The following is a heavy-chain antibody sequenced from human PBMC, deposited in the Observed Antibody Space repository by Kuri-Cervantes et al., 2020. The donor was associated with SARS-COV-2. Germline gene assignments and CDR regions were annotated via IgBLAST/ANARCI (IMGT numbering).Heavy chain of an antibody. CDR1: GGSISSGGYY. V-gene: IGHV4-31*01. CDR2: IYYSGST. Sequence: SETLSLTCTVSGGSISSGGYYWSWIRQHPGKGLEWIGYIYYSGSTYYNPSHKSLVTISVDASKNQFSLKLSSVTAAATAVYYCARVKAPVLRFLEWPKKTYYFDYWGQGTLVTVSS. J-gene: IGHJ4*02. CDR3: ARVKAPVLRFLEWPKKTYYFDY. D-gene: IGHD3-3*01.